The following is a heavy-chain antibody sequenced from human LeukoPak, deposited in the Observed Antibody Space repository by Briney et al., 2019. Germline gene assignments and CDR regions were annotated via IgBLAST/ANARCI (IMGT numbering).Heavy chain of an antibody. V-gene: IGHV1-2*06. J-gene: IGHJ4*02. Sequence: ASVKVSCKASGYTFTGYYMHWVRQAPGQGLEWMGRINPNSGGTNYAQKFQGRVTMTRDTSISTAYMELSRLRSDDTAVYYCARDRSGSYSEVDDYWGQGTLVTVSS. CDR2: INPNSGGT. CDR1: GYTFTGYY. D-gene: IGHD1-26*01. CDR3: ARDRSGSYSEVDDY.